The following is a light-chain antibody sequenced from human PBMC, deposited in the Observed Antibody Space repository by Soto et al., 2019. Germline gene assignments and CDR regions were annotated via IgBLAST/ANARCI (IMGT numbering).Light chain of an antibody. J-gene: IGKJ5*01. CDR3: QQFNNYLIT. CDR2: DAS. CDR1: QGISSA. Sequence: AIQLTQSPSSLSASVGDRVTITWRASQGISSALAWYQQKPGKAPKLLIYDASSLESGVPSRFSGSGSGTDFTLTISSLQPEDFATYYCQQFNNYLITFGQGTRLEI. V-gene: IGKV1D-13*01.